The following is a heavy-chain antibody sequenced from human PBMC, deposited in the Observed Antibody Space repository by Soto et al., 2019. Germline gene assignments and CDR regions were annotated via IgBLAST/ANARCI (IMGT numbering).Heavy chain of an antibody. J-gene: IGHJ4*02. CDR2: MTSDTKTI. Sequence: EVQLVESGGGLVQPGGSLRLSCAASGFRFNIFSLNWFRQAPGKGLEWSAYMTSDTKTIKYADSVKGRFTISRDNDNNLVYLQMNSLRDEDTAVYYCARSVEGYFDYWGQGTVVTVSA. D-gene: IGHD3-22*01. CDR3: ARSVEGYFDY. CDR1: GFRFNIFS. V-gene: IGHV3-48*02.